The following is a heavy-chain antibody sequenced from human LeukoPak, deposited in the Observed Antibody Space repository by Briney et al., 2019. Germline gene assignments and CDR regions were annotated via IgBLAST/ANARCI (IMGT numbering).Heavy chain of an antibody. D-gene: IGHD6-19*01. CDR2: INHSG. CDR1: GGSFSGYY. Sequence: SETLSLTCAVYGGSFSGYYWSWIRQPPGKGLEWIGEINHSGNYNPSLKSRVSISVDSSKNQFSLKMRSMTAADTAVYFCARGGWLYITSWGQGTLVTVSS. CDR3: ARGGWLYITS. V-gene: IGHV4-34*01. J-gene: IGHJ5*02.